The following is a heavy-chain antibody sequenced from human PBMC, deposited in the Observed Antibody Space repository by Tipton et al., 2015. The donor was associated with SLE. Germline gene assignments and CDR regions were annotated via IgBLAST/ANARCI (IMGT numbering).Heavy chain of an antibody. CDR2: LSSDGSHT. J-gene: IGHJ6*02. D-gene: IGHD1-26*01. CDR1: GFTFSTYV. V-gene: IGHV3-30*04. Sequence: RSLRLSCATSGFTFSTYVMHWVRQAPGRGLEWVAVLSSDGSHTNYAVSVKGRFTISRDNSENSLYLQMNSLRTEDTAVYYCARDLLPGYYGMDVWGQGTTVTVSS. CDR3: ARDLLPGYYGMDV.